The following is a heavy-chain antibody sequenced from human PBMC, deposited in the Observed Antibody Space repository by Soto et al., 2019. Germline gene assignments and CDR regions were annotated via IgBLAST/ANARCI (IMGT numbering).Heavy chain of an antibody. V-gene: IGHV1-2*02. CDR1: GYTFTGYF. D-gene: IGHD3-10*01. CDR2: INPNSGAT. Sequence: QVQLAQSGAEVKKPGASVKVSCKTSGYTFTGYFIHWVRQAPGQGLEWMAYINPNSGATKYAQKFQGRVILTRDTSINTAYMEMSMLTSNDTAVYYCARGGGTVLAPLPWGQGTLVTVSS. J-gene: IGHJ5*02. CDR3: ARGGGTVLAPLP.